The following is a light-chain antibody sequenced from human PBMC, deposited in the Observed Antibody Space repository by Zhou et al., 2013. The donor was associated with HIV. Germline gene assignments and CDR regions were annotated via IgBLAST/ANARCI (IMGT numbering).Light chain of an antibody. CDR1: QSVSSSF. V-gene: IGKV3-20*01. CDR3: QQYGSSRLS. Sequence: EIVLTQSPGTLSLSPGERATLSCRASQSVSSSFLAWYQQKPGQAPRLLMSDASNRAAGIPARFSGSGSGTDFTLTISRLEPEDFAVYYCQQYGSSRLSFGGGTKVEIK. J-gene: IGKJ4*01. CDR2: DAS.